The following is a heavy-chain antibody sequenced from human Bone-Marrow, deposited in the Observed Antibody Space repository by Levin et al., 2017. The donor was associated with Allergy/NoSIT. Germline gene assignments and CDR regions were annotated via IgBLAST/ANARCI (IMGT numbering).Heavy chain of an antibody. V-gene: IGHV3-48*01. CDR3: ATAAAFVFSQDC. Sequence: LSCAASGFPFSAYAMNWVRQAPGPFLSFLSSLLSLFPPPPSSSSFKGRFTVSRDNARNSLFLQMDSLRAEDTAVYFCATAAAFVFSQDCWGQGSLVTVSS. CDR2: LLSLFPPP. D-gene: IGHD6-25*01. CDR1: GFPFSAYA. J-gene: IGHJ4*02.